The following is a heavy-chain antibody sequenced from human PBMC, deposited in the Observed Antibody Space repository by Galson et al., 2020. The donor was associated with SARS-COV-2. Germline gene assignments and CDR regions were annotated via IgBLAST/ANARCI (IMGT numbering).Heavy chain of an antibody. J-gene: IGHJ3*02. D-gene: IGHD6-13*01. V-gene: IGHV3-33*01. CDR3: ARDLPVAAAETDAFDI. CDR1: GFTFSSYG. CDR2: IWYDGSNK. Sequence: GGSLRLSCAASGFTFSSYGMHWVRQAPGKGLEWVAVIWYDGSNKYYADSVKGRFTISRDNSKNTLYLQMNSLRAEDTAVYYCARDLPVAAAETDAFDIWGQGTMVTVSS.